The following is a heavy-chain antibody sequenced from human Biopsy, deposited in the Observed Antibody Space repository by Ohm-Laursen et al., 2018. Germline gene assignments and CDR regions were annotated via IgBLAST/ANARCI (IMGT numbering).Heavy chain of an antibody. CDR3: VKDSLVEATRLDY. CDR1: GFTFSKYA. CDR2: ISGSGGAT. J-gene: IGHJ4*02. D-gene: IGHD3-16*01. V-gene: IGHV3-23*01. Sequence: SLRLSCSASGFTFSKYAMSWVRQAPGKGLEWVSSISGSGGATFYADSVKGRFTISRDNSKNTLYFQMNSLRAEDTAVYYCVKDSLVEATRLDYWGQGTLVTVSS.